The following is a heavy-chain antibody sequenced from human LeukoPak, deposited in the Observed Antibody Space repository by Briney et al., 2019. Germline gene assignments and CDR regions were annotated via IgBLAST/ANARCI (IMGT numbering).Heavy chain of an antibody. CDR1: GFTFSDYW. J-gene: IGHJ4*02. D-gene: IGHD3-16*01. CDR2: INSVGSST. V-gene: IGHV3-74*01. Sequence: GGSLRLSCADSGFTFSDYWMQWVRQVPGKGLVWVSRINSVGSSTSYAESVEGRFTISRDNAKNTLYLQMNSLRAVDTAVYYCARLPDGGDDYFEYGAQGTLVTVSS. CDR3: ARLPDGGDDYFEY.